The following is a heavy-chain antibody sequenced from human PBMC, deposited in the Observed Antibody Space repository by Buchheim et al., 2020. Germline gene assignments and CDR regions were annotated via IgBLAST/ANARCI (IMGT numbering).Heavy chain of an antibody. D-gene: IGHD6-13*01. Sequence: QVQLQESGPGLVKPSQTLSLTCTVSGGSISSCDYYWSWIRQPPGKGLEWIGYIYYSGSTYYNPSLKSLVTISVDTSKNQFSMKLSSVTAADTAVYYCARVVAAAGDSERFDPWGQGTL. CDR2: IYYSGST. V-gene: IGHV4-30-4*01. CDR1: GGSISSCDYY. J-gene: IGHJ5*02. CDR3: ARVVAAAGDSERFDP.